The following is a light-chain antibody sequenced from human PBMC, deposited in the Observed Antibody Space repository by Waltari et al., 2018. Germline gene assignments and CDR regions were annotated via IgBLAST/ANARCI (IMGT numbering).Light chain of an antibody. CDR3: SSYTSSSTYV. V-gene: IGLV2-14*01. CDR2: DVS. CDR1: SRAVGGYNY. J-gene: IGLJ1*01. Sequence: QSALTQPASVSGSPGQSITISCTGPSRAVGGYNYVSWYQQHPGKAPKLMIYDVSKRPSGVSNRFSGSKSGNTASLTISGLHAEDEADYYCSSYTSSSTYVFGTGTKVTVL.